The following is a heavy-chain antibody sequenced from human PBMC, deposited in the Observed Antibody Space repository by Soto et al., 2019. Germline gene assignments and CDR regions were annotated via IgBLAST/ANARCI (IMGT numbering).Heavy chain of an antibody. CDR3: ARGPLDDYYDSSGYNHYFDY. D-gene: IGHD3-22*01. CDR1: GGSISSGGYY. Sequence: QVQLQESGPGLVKPSQTLSLTCTVSGGSISSGGYYWSWIRQHPGKGLEGIGYIYYSGSTYYNPSLKSRVTISVDTSKNQFSLKLSSVTAADTAVYYCARGPLDDYYDSSGYNHYFDYWGQGTLVTVSS. CDR2: IYYSGST. J-gene: IGHJ4*02. V-gene: IGHV4-31*03.